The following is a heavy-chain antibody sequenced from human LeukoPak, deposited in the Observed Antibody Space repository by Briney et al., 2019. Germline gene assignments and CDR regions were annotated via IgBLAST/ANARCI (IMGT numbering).Heavy chain of an antibody. J-gene: IGHJ3*02. Sequence: SETLSLTCTVSGGSISSYYWSWIRQPAGKGLEWIGRIYTSGSTNYNPSLKSRVTISLDTSKNHFSLNLNSVTAADTAVYYCAREAYYSDTSGPNAFHIWGQGTMVTVSS. D-gene: IGHD3-22*01. CDR3: AREAYYSDTSGPNAFHI. CDR1: GGSISSYY. CDR2: IYTSGST. V-gene: IGHV4-4*07.